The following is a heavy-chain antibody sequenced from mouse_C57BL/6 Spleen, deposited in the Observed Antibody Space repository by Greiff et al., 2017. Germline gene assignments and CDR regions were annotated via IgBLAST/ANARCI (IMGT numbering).Heavy chain of an antibody. Sequence: VQLQQSGAELVRPGASVKLSCKASGYTFTDYYINWVKQRPGQGLEWIARIYPGSGNTYYNEKFKGKATLTAEKSSSTAYMQLSSLTSEDSAVYFCARYYYGSSSGFDYWGQGTTLTVSS. CDR1: GYTFTDYY. D-gene: IGHD1-1*01. J-gene: IGHJ2*01. CDR3: ARYYYGSSSGFDY. CDR2: IYPGSGNT. V-gene: IGHV1-76*01.